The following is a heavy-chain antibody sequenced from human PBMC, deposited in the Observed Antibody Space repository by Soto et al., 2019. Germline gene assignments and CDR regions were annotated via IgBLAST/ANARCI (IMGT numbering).Heavy chain of an antibody. J-gene: IGHJ4*02. Sequence: SVKVSCKASGGTFSSYAISWVRQAPGQGLEWMGGIIPIFGTANYAQKFQGRVTITADESTSTAYMELSSLRSEDTAVYYCARPLAMIASGGLDYWGQGTLVTVSS. V-gene: IGHV1-69*13. CDR2: IIPIFGTA. D-gene: IGHD3-22*01. CDR3: ARPLAMIASGGLDY. CDR1: GGTFSSYA.